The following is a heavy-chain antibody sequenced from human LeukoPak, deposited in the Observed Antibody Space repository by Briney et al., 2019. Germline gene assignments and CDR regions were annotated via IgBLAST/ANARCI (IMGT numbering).Heavy chain of an antibody. Sequence: SETLSLTCAVYGGSFSGYYWSWIRQPPGKGLEYIGSIYYSGSTYYNPSLKSRVAISVDTSKNQFSLKLNSVTAADTAVHYCASVNDYGDYWYFDLWGRGTLVTVSS. CDR3: ASVNDYGDYWYFDL. D-gene: IGHD4-17*01. CDR1: GGSFSGYY. V-gene: IGHV4-34*01. J-gene: IGHJ2*01. CDR2: IYYSGST.